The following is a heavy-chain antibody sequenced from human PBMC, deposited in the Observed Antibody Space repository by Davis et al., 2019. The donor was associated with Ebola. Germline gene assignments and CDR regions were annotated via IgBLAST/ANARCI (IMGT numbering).Heavy chain of an antibody. D-gene: IGHD5-24*01. V-gene: IGHV3-21*04. J-gene: IGHJ5*02. Sequence: GESLKISCAASGFTFSTYTMTWVRQAPGKGLEWVSSISISSAFIYYADSVKGRFTISRDNAKNSLYLQMNSLRAEDTAVYYCARERWLPVGDWFDPWGQGTLVTVSS. CDR2: ISISSAFI. CDR1: GFTFSTYT. CDR3: ARERWLPVGDWFDP.